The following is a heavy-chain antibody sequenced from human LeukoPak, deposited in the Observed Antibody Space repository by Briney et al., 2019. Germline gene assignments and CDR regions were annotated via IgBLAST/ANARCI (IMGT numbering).Heavy chain of an antibody. CDR1: SGSINSRSYY. CDR3: ARGGAVVVVATNQGPFDY. D-gene: IGHD2-15*01. CDR2: IYYTGSA. J-gene: IGHJ4*02. V-gene: IGHV4-39*01. Sequence: SETLSLTCTVSSGSINSRSYYWGCIRQPPGKGLQWIGSIYYTGSAYQNPSLKSRVTISVDTSKNQFSLKLTSVTAADTAVYYCARGGAVVVVATNQGPFDYWGQGTLVTVSS.